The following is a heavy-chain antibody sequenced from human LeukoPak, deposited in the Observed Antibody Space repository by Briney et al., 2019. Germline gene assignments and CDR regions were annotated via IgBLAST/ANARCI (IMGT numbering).Heavy chain of an antibody. CDR1: GFTFSTSY. J-gene: IGHJ4*02. CDR2: IYGGGST. D-gene: IGHD6-25*01. CDR3: ARGYSSGWPDF. Sequence: GGSLRLSCAASGFTFSTSYMNWVRQAPGKGLEWVSVIYGGGSTYYADSVRGRFTISRDNSKNALYLQMNSLRAEDTAVYFCARGYSSGWPDFWGQGTLVTVSS. V-gene: IGHV3-53*01.